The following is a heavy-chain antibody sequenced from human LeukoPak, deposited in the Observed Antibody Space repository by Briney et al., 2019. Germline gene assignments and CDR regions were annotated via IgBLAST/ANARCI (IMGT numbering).Heavy chain of an antibody. Sequence: GGSLRLSCAASGFTVSSYYVSWVRQAPGKGPEWVSVIYSGGNTYYADFVKGRFTVSRDNSKNTVYIQMNSLRAEDTAVYYCARCFTDGDCEYWGQGTLVTVSS. D-gene: IGHD4-17*01. CDR1: GFTVSSYY. CDR2: IYSGGNT. J-gene: IGHJ4*02. CDR3: ARCFTDGDCEY. V-gene: IGHV3-66*01.